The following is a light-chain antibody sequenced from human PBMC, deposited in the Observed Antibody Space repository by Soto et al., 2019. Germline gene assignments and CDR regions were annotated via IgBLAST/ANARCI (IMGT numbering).Light chain of an antibody. V-gene: IGLV2-14*01. CDR3: TSYTSGSTHVV. CDR2: DVT. CDR1: SSDVGGYNY. Sequence: QSALTQPASVSGSPGQSITISCTGTSSDVGGYNYVSWYQQHPGKAPKLMIYDVTNRPSGVSNRFSGSKSGNTASLTISGLQAEDEADYHCTSYTSGSTHVVFGGGTKLTVL. J-gene: IGLJ2*01.